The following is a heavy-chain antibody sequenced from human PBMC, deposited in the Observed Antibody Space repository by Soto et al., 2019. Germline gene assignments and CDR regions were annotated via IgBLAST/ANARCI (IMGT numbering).Heavy chain of an antibody. V-gene: IGHV1-18*01. CDR1: GYTFTIYG. Sequence: ASVKVSCKASGYTFTIYGISWVLQAPGQGLEWMGWISAYNGNTNYAQKLQGRVTMTTDTSTSTAYMELRSLRSDDTAVYYCARDGVYSSRWYRFDPWGQRTLVTVSS. J-gene: IGHJ5*02. CDR2: ISAYNGNT. CDR3: ARDGVYSSRWYRFDP. D-gene: IGHD6-13*01.